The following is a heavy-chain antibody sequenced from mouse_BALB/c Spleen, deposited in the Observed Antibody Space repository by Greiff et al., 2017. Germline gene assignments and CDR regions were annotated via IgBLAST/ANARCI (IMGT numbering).Heavy chain of an antibody. J-gene: IGHJ2*01. CDR3: ARRTGSHFDY. CDR2: ISNLAYSI. D-gene: IGHD4-1*01. Sequence: EVQGVESGGGLVQPGGSRKLSCAASGFTFSDYGMAWVRQAPGKGPEWVAFISNLAYSIYYADTVTGRFTISRENAKNTLYLEMSSLRSEDTAMYYCARRTGSHFDYWGQGTTLTVSS. CDR1: GFTFSDYG. V-gene: IGHV5-15*02.